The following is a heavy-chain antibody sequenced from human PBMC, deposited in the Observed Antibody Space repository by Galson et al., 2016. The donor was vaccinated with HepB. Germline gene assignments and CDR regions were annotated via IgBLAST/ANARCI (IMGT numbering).Heavy chain of an antibody. CDR3: ARAHRGDSRGSDYYYYAMDV. CDR1: GYTFTSYG. CDR2: IIPMFGTA. D-gene: IGHD3-22*01. V-gene: IGHV1-69*13. Sequence: SVKVSCKASGYTFTSYGISWVRQAPGQGLEWMGGIIPMFGTANYAQNFQGRVTITADDSTSTAYMELSSLRSEDTAVVYCARAHRGDSRGSDYYYYAMDVWGQGTTVTVSS. J-gene: IGHJ6*02.